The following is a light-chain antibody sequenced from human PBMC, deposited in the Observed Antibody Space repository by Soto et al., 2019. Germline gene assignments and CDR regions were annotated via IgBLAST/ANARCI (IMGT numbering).Light chain of an antibody. CDR2: AAS. V-gene: IGKV3-15*01. CDR3: QQYDERQPRLS. CDR1: QSVSTN. Sequence: EIVMTQSPATLSVSPGERATLSCRASQSVSTNLAWYQQKPGQAPRLLIYAASVRATGIPARFSGSGSGTEFTLTISCLQSEDFAVHYCQQYDERQPRLSFGGGTKVEIK. J-gene: IGKJ4*01.